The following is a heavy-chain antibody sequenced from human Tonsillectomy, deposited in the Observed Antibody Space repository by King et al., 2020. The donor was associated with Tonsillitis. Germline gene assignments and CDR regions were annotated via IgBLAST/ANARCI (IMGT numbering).Heavy chain of an antibody. D-gene: IGHD6-19*01. CDR1: GFVFSGSA. J-gene: IGHJ4*02. CDR3: TSPGGWYGEGFF. CDR2: IRSKANSYVT. V-gene: IGHV3-73*01. Sequence: VQLVESGGGLVQPGGSLKLSCGASGFVFSGSAMHWVRQASGKGLEWVGRIRSKANSYVTTFAASVEGRFTISRDDSKNTAYVQMNSLKTEDTAVYYCTSPGGWYGEGFFWGQGTLVTVSS.